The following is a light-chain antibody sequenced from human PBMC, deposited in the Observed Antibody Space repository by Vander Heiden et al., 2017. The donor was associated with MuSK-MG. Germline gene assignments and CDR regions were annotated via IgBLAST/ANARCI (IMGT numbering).Light chain of an antibody. J-gene: IGKJ4*02. V-gene: IGKV1-39*01. Sequence: DTHRTHCPSSLSASVGDRATITCRASQSISSYLNWYQQKPGKAPKLLIYAASSLQSGVPSRFSGSESGTDFTLTISSLQPEDFATYYCQQSDSTLRTFGEGTKVEIK. CDR3: QQSDSTLRT. CDR2: AAS. CDR1: QSISSY.